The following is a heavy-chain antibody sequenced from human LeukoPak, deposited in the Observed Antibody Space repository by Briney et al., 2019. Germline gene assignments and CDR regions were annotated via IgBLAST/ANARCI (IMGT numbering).Heavy chain of an antibody. D-gene: IGHD3-10*01. V-gene: IGHV3-74*01. Sequence: GGSLRLSCTASGFIVSSNYMTWVRQAPGKGLVWVSRINSDGKTTNYADSVKGRFTISRDNAKNTLYLQMNSLRAEDTAVYYCTRDITLTRGGRSDYWGQGTLVTVSA. J-gene: IGHJ4*02. CDR1: GFIVSSNY. CDR3: TRDITLTRGGRSDY. CDR2: INSDGKTT.